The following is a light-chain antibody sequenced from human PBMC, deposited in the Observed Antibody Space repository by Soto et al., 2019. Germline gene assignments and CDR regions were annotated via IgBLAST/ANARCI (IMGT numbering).Light chain of an antibody. CDR3: QQRKIWPPLT. Sequence: EIVLTQSPATLSLSPGERATLSCRASHSVEHYVAWYQQKPGQAPRLLIYDASNRATVIPARFSGSGSGTDFTLTISSLEPEDFAVYYCQQRKIWPPLTFGGGTKVEIK. V-gene: IGKV3-11*01. J-gene: IGKJ4*01. CDR1: HSVEHY. CDR2: DAS.